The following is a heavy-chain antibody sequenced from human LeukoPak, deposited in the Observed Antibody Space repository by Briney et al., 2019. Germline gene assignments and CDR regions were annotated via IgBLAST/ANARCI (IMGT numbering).Heavy chain of an antibody. D-gene: IGHD2-15*01. V-gene: IGHV3-23*01. CDR2: ISGSGGST. CDR3: ATTYIGPVVRDY. CDR1: GFTFSSYA. J-gene: IGHJ4*02. Sequence: GGSLRLSCAASGFTFSSYAMSWVRQAPGKGLEWVSAISGSGGSTYYADSVKGRFTISRDNAKNSLYLQMNSLRAEDTAVYYCATTYIGPVVRDYWGQGTLVTVSS.